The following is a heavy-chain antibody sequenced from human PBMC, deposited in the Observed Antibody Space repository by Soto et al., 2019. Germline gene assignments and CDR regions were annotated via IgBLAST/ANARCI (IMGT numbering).Heavy chain of an antibody. CDR2: IYYSGST. Sequence: PSETLSLTCTVSGGSISSGDYYWNWVRQPPGKGLEWIGYIYYSGSTYYNPSLKSRVTISVDTSKNQFSLKLSSVTAADTAVYFCAREGGESSDGLYYFDSWGQGSLVTVSS. V-gene: IGHV4-30-4*01. D-gene: IGHD3-16*01. CDR3: AREGGESSDGLYYFDS. J-gene: IGHJ4*02. CDR1: GGSISSGDYY.